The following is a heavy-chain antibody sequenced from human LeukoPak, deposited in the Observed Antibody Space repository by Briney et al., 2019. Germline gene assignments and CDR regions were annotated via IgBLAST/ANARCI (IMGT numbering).Heavy chain of an antibody. CDR1: GGSISSYY. Sequence: SETLSLTCTVSGGSISSYYWSWIRQPPGKGLEWIGYIYYSGSTNYNPSLKSRVTISVDTSKNQFSLKLSSVTAADTAVYYCARSHRGWIAAPVLFDYWGQGTLVTVSS. CDR3: ARSHRGWIAAPVLFDY. CDR2: IYYSGST. V-gene: IGHV4-59*01. D-gene: IGHD6-13*01. J-gene: IGHJ4*02.